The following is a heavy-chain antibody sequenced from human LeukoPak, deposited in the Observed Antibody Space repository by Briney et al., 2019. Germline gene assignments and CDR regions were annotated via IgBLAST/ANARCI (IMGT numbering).Heavy chain of an antibody. CDR3: ARSESYYDSRGYYYALGHFDY. Sequence: PSETLSLTCTVSGGSISSYYWSWIRQPPGKGLEWIGYIYYSGSTNCNPSLKSRVTILVDTSKNQFSLKLSSVTAADAAVYYCARSESYYDSRGYYYALGHFDYWGQGTLVTVSS. CDR1: GGSISSYY. D-gene: IGHD3-22*01. V-gene: IGHV4-59*08. CDR2: IYYSGST. J-gene: IGHJ4*02.